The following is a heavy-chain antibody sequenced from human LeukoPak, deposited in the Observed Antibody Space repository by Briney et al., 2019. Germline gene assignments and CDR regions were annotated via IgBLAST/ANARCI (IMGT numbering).Heavy chain of an antibody. Sequence: GGSLRLSCAASGFTFSSYAMHWVRQAPGKGLEWVAVISYDGSNKYYADSVKGRFTISRDNSKNTLYLQMNSLRAEDTAVYYCAKDPNYASWWFDPWGQGTLVTVSS. CDR1: GFTFSSYA. J-gene: IGHJ5*02. D-gene: IGHD1-7*01. CDR2: ISYDGSNK. V-gene: IGHV3-30-3*01. CDR3: AKDPNYASWWFDP.